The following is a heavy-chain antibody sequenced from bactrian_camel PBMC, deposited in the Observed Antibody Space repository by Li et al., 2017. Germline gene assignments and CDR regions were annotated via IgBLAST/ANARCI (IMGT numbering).Heavy chain of an antibody. J-gene: IGHJ4*01. CDR2: IYIGGSSI. D-gene: IGHD1*01. CDR1: GNIASSYC. Sequence: HVQLVESGGASVQAGGSLGLSCAASGNIASSYCMGWFRQAPGKEREGVAAIYIGGSSIFYVDSVQGRFSISKNNANNTMYLTMNSLKSEDTALYYCATATIRPGIVMEVIATSFLYWGQGTQVTVS. CDR3: ATATIRPGIVMEVIATSFLY. V-gene: IGHV3S54*01.